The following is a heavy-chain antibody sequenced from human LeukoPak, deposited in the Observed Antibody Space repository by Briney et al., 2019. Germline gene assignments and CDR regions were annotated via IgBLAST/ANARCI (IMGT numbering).Heavy chain of an antibody. Sequence: GGSLRLSCAASGFTFSSYEMNWVRQAPGKGLEWVSYISTSGSTMYYADSVKGRFSISRDNAKNSLYLQMNSLRGEDTAVYYCARVGYSYDDRGQGTLVTVSS. CDR1: GFTFSSYE. V-gene: IGHV3-48*03. CDR3: ARVGYSYDD. J-gene: IGHJ4*02. D-gene: IGHD5-18*01. CDR2: ISTSGSTM.